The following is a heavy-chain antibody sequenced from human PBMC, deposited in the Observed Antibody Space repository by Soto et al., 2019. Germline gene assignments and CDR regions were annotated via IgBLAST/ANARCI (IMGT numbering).Heavy chain of an antibody. CDR3: ARSEKARHKGFDI. Sequence: QVQLEQSGSEVRKPGSSVKVSCKASGGTFSSSAINCLRQAPGQGPEWMGGISPTFGTSNYLPKLWGRVTITADTSTNSAAMAVSSLTSQETAMYYCARSEKARHKGFDIWGQGTMLTGS. CDR1: GGTFSSSA. CDR2: ISPTFGTS. V-gene: IGHV1-69*06. J-gene: IGHJ3*02. D-gene: IGHD5-12*01.